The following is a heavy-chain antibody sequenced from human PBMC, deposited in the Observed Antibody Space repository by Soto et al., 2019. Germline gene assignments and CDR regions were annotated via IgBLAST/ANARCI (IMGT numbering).Heavy chain of an antibody. Sequence: QVQLVQSGAEVKKPGASVKVSCKGLGYNFIKYRINWVRQAPGQGLEWMGWISPYSGYTHSAQKFQGRHTLTTDTAATTAYMELRSLRAADTALYYCTREAIVVIPAAQPSHFDSWGQGTLVTVSS. CDR3: TREAIVVIPAAQPSHFDS. J-gene: IGHJ4*02. CDR1: GYNFIKYR. D-gene: IGHD2-2*01. CDR2: ISPYSGYT. V-gene: IGHV1-18*01.